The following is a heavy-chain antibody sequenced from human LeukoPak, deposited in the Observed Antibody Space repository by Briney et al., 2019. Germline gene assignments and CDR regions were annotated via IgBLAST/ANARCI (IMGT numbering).Heavy chain of an antibody. CDR3: ARDTGYCSSTSCYGSFFDY. CDR1: GVTFSGYS. J-gene: IGHJ4*02. CDR2: ISSSSSYI. D-gene: IGHD2-2*01. V-gene: IGHV3-21*01. Sequence: GGSLRLSCAASGVTFSGYSMNWVRQAPGKGLEWVSSISSSSSYIYYADSVKGRFTISRDNAKNSLYLQMNSLRAEDTAVYYCARDTGYCSSTSCYGSFFDYWGQGTLVTVSS.